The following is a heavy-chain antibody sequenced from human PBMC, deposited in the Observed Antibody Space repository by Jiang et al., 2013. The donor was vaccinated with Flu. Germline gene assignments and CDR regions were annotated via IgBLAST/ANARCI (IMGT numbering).Heavy chain of an antibody. CDR3: VKSGEVRDYDFWDASYYYTMDV. CDR2: INGGGSSL. Sequence: VQLLESGGGLVQPGGSLRLSCAASGFSFSNYAMSWVRQAPGKGLECVSAINGGGSSLYHADSVRGRFTISRDNSKNTLYLQINSLRAEDTALYYCVKSGEVRDYDFWDASYYYTMDVWGQGTTVTVSS. J-gene: IGHJ6*02. D-gene: IGHD3-3*01. CDR1: GFSFSNYA. V-gene: IGHV3-23*01.